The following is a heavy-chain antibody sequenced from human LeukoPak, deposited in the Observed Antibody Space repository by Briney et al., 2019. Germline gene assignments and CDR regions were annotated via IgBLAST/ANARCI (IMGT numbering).Heavy chain of an antibody. V-gene: IGHV4-34*01. CDR3: ASGGYSDGRDY. J-gene: IGHJ4*02. CDR1: GGSFSAYY. CDR2: INHSGST. D-gene: IGHD5-18*01. Sequence: SETLCPTCAVYGGSFSAYYWNWIRQPPGKGLEWMGEINHSGSTNYNPSLTSRVAISVDTSKKQLSLRLSSVTAADTAVYYCASGGYSDGRDYWGPGTLVTVSS.